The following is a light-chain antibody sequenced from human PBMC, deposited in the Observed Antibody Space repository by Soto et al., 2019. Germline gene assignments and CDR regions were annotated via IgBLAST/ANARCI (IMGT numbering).Light chain of an antibody. Sequence: DIQLTQSPASLSASAGDRVTITCRASQDINIYLACFQQKPGHAPTSLIFGASSLQRGVPTRFSGSGSGREFTLTLCSLQPEDFATYYCQQLNNYPRTFGQGTRWIS. CDR2: GAS. CDR3: QQLNNYPRT. J-gene: IGKJ1*01. V-gene: IGKV1-16*01. CDR1: QDINIY.